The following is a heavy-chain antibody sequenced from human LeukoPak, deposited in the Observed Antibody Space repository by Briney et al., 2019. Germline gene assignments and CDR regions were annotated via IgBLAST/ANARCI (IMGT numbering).Heavy chain of an antibody. Sequence: GESLKISCKGSGYSFTSYWIGWVRQMPGKGLEWMGIIYPGDSDTRYSPSFQGQVTISADKSISTAYLQWSSLKASGTAMYYCARFAVAGTTYNWFDPWGQGTLVTVSS. CDR2: IYPGDSDT. CDR1: GYSFTSYW. CDR3: ARFAVAGTTYNWFDP. D-gene: IGHD6-19*01. V-gene: IGHV5-51*01. J-gene: IGHJ5*02.